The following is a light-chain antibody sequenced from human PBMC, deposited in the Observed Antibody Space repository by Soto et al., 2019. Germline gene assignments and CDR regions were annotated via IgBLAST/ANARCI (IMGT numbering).Light chain of an antibody. CDR2: AAS. V-gene: IGKV3-15*01. J-gene: IGKJ1*01. CDR3: QQYNSWPPWT. CDR1: QSVSSN. Sequence: EIVLTQSPATLSVSPGEGATLSCRASQSVSSNLAWYQQRFGQAPRLLVYAASTRATGIPARFSGSGSGTEFTLTISSLQSEDFAVYYCQQYNSWPPWTFGQVTKVEI.